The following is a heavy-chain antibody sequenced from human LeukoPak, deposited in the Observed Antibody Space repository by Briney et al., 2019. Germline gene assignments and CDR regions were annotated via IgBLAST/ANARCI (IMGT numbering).Heavy chain of an antibody. CDR2: INSDGSST. D-gene: IGHD3-10*01. CDR3: ARVGSGSYYEDNPGDDRGYFDY. Sequence: GGSLRLSCAGSGFIFSSYWMHWVRQAPGKGLVWVSRINSDGSSTSYADSVKGRFTISRDNAKNTLYLQMNSLRAEDTAVYYCARVGSGSYYEDNPGDDRGYFDYWGQGTLVTVSS. V-gene: IGHV3-74*01. CDR1: GFIFSSYW. J-gene: IGHJ4*02.